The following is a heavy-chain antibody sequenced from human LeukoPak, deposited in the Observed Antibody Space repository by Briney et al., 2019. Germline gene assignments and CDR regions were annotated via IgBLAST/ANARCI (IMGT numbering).Heavy chain of an antibody. CDR3: VDLDDAFDI. CDR1: GATFSSYA. D-gene: IGHD3-3*01. Sequence: ASVKVSCKASGATFSSYAINWVRQAPGQGLEWMGRIIPMLGTVNYAQKFQGRVTIIADKFTSTAYMELSSLRSEDTAVYYCVDLDDAFDIWGQGTMVTVSS. J-gene: IGHJ3*02. V-gene: IGHV1-69*04. CDR2: IIPMLGTV.